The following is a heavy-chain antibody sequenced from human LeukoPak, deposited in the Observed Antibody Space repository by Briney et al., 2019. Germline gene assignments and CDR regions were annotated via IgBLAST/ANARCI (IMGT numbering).Heavy chain of an antibody. J-gene: IGHJ5*02. D-gene: IGHD4-17*01. CDR2: INPSTGGT. CDR3: AGGQPYDDYNYFDP. CDR1: GYTFIGYY. Sequence: GASVKVSCKASGYTFIGYYMHWVRQAPGQGLEWMGRINPSTGGTNSAQKFQGRVTMTRDTSISTAYMELSRLTSDDTAIYYCAGGQPYDDYNYFDPWGQGTLVTVSS. V-gene: IGHV1-2*06.